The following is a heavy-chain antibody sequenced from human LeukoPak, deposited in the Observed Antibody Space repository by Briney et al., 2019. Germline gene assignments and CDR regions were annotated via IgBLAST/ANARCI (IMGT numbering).Heavy chain of an antibody. D-gene: IGHD2-15*01. CDR3: AIPPSHCSGGSCHPD. J-gene: IGHJ4*02. Sequence: PGGSLRLSCAASGFTFSSYGMSWVRQAPGKGLECVSVVSNSGGSTYYADSVKGRFTISRDNSKNTLYLQMNSLRADDTALYYCAIPPSHCSGGSCHPDWGQGTLVTVSS. CDR1: GFTFSSYG. CDR2: VSNSGGST. V-gene: IGHV3-23*01.